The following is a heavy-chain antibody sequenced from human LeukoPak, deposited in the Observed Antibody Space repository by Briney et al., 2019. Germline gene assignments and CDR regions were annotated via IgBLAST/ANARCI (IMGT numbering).Heavy chain of an antibody. CDR2: ISYDGSNK. V-gene: IGHV3-30*04. CDR3: ARDLRHLMDV. J-gene: IGHJ6*03. Sequence: GGSLRLSCAASGFTFSSYAMHWVRQAPGKGLEWVAVISYDGSNKYYADSVKGRFTISRDNSKNTLYLQMNSLRAEDTAVYYCARDLRHLMDVWAKGPRSPSP. CDR1: GFTFSSYA.